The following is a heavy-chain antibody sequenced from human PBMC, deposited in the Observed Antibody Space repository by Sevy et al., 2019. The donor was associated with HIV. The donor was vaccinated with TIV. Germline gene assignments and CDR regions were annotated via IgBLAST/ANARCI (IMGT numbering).Heavy chain of an antibody. CDR2: RFYSGST. CDR1: GASITDNY. V-gene: IGHV4-59*01. Sequence: SETLSLTCSVSGASITDNYWTWIRQPPGKGLEWIGYRFYSGSTNYNPSLKSRVTISLDTSRNQFSLGLSSVTAADTAVYYCARSENLDTAPIDSWGQGTLVTVSS. CDR3: ARSENLDTAPIDS. J-gene: IGHJ4*02. D-gene: IGHD5-18*01.